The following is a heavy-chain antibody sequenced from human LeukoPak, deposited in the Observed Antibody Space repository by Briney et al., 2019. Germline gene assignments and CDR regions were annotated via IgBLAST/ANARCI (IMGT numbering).Heavy chain of an antibody. CDR2: IYYNGST. CDR1: GGSISSGGYY. J-gene: IGHJ4*02. D-gene: IGHD5-24*01. V-gene: IGHV4-31*03. CDR3: AREGEMATINY. Sequence: PSETLSPTCTVSGGSISSGGYYWSWIRQHPGKGLEWIGYIYYNGSTYYNPSLKSRVTISVDTSKNQFSLKLSSVTAADTAVYYCAREGEMATINYWGQGTLVTVSS.